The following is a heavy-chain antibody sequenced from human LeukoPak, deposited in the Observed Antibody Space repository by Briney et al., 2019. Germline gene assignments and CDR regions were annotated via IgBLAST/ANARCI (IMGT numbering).Heavy chain of an antibody. Sequence: PSETLSLTCTVSGGSISSSSYYWGWIRQPPGKGLEWIGSIYYSGSTYYNPSLKSRVTISVDTSKNQFSLKLSSVTAADTAVYYCARYRVTIFGVVISPYGMDVWGQGTTVTVSS. CDR2: IYYSGST. CDR3: ARYRVTIFGVVISPYGMDV. J-gene: IGHJ6*02. CDR1: GGSISSSSYY. V-gene: IGHV4-39*07. D-gene: IGHD3-3*01.